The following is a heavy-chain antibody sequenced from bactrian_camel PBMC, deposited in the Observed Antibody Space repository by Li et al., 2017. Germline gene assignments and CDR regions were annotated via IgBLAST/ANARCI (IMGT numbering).Heavy chain of an antibody. Sequence: VQLVESGGGLVQPGGSLRLSCAASGFTFSSYGMSWVRRAPGKGLEWVSNIDDGGGGTFYADSVKGRFTISRDNAKNTLYLQLNSLKTEDTAMYYCAKDVWDRPWVRHSDYWGQGTQVTVS. CDR1: GFTFSSYG. CDR3: AKDVWDRPWVRHSDY. J-gene: IGHJ4*01. D-gene: IGHD5*01. CDR2: IDDGGGGT. V-gene: IGHV3S40*01.